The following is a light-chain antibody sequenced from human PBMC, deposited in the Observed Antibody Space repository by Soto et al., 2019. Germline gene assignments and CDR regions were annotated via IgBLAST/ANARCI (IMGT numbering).Light chain of an antibody. CDR3: QQYSNSSFT. V-gene: IGKV1-5*03. CDR2: KAS. CDR1: QSIGNW. J-gene: IGKJ5*01. Sequence: DIQLTQSPSTLSASIGERVTITCPASQSIGNWLAWYQQKPGKAPKLLIYKASSLDSGVPSRFSGSGSGTEFTLTVSRLKPEDFGLYYCQQYSNSSFTFGQGTRVEIK.